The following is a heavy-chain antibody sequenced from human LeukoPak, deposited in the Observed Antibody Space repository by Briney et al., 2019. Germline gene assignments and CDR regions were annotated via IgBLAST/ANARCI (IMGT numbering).Heavy chain of an antibody. CDR3: ASRQISGLDAFDI. D-gene: IGHD2-15*01. CDR1: GGSISSGGYY. V-gene: IGHV4-31*03. CDR2: IYYSGST. J-gene: IGHJ3*02. Sequence: PSQTLSLTCTVSGGSISSGGYYWSWIRQHPGKGLEWFGYIYYSGSTYYNPSLKSRVTISVDTSKNQFSLKLSSVTAADTAVYYCASRQISGLDAFDIWGQGTMVTVSS.